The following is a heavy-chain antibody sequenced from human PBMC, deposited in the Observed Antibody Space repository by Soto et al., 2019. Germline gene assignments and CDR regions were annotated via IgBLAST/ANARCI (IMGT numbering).Heavy chain of an antibody. CDR1: GFTFSGSA. D-gene: IGHD4-17*01. Sequence: GGSLRLSCAASGFTFSGSAMHWVRQASGKGLEWVGRIRSKANSYGTAYAASVKGRFTISRDDSKNTAYMQMNRLKTEDTDVYSCTRQSTVNTHDAFDIWGQGTMVTVSS. CDR3: TRQSTVNTHDAFDI. J-gene: IGHJ3*02. CDR2: IRSKANSYGT. V-gene: IGHV3-73*01.